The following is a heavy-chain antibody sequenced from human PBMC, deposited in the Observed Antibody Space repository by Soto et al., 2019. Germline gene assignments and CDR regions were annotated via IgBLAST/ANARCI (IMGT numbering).Heavy chain of an antibody. V-gene: IGHV3-33*01. D-gene: IGHD5-12*01. CDR3: ARDQRRDGYNRFDY. J-gene: IGHJ4*02. CDR2: IWYDGSNK. Sequence: GGSLRLSCAASGFTFSAYGMHWVRQAPGKGLEWVAVIWYDGSNKYYADSVKGRFTISRDNSKNTLYLQMNNLRAEDTAVYYCARDQRRDGYNRFDYWGQGTPVTVS. CDR1: GFTFSAYG.